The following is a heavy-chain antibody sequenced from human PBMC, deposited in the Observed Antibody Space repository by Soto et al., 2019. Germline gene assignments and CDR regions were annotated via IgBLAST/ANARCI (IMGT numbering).Heavy chain of an antibody. V-gene: IGHV3-15*01. CDR1: GFTFSNAW. CDR3: TTEAEQAVDIKWEPSDY. J-gene: IGHJ4*02. Sequence: GGSLRLSCAASGFTFSNAWMSWVRQAPGKGLEWVGRIKSKTDGGTTDYAAPVKGRFTISRDDSKNTLYLQMNSLKTEDTAVYYCTTEAEQAVDIKWEPSDYWGQGTLVTVSS. CDR2: IKSKTDGGTT. D-gene: IGHD1-26*01.